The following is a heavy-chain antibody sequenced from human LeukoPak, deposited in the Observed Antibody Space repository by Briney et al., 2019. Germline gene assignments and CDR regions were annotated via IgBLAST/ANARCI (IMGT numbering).Heavy chain of an antibody. CDR3: ARDDSGSSPFDY. D-gene: IGHD1-26*01. J-gene: IGHJ4*02. Sequence: GGSLRLSCAASGFTFSSYSMNWVRQAPGKGLEWVSSISSSSSYIYYADSVKGRFTISRDNAKNSLYLQMNSLRAEDTAVYYCARDDSGSSPFDYWGQGTLVTVSS. V-gene: IGHV3-21*01. CDR2: ISSSSSYI. CDR1: GFTFSSYS.